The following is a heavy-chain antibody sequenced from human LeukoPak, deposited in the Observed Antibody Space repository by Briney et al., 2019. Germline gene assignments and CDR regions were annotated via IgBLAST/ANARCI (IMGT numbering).Heavy chain of an antibody. V-gene: IGHV4-30-4*08. D-gene: IGHD1-26*01. CDR1: GGSISSGDYY. CDR2: IYYSGST. J-gene: IGHJ5*02. CDR3: ARGRLVGALNWFDP. Sequence: SGTLSLTCTVSGGSISSGDYYWSWIRQPPGKGLEWIGYIYYSGSTYYNPSLKSRVTISVDTSKNQFSLKLSSVTAADTAVYYCARGRLVGALNWFDPWGQGTLVTVSS.